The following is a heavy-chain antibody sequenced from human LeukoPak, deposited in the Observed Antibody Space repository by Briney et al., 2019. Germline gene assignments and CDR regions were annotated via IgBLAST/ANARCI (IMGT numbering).Heavy chain of an antibody. J-gene: IGHJ4*02. D-gene: IGHD3-9*01. CDR2: IYYSGST. CDR3: ARGDGYDILTGYYMVPLFDY. V-gene: IGHV4-30-4*01. Sequence: SQTLSLTCTVSGGSISSGDYYWSWIRQPPGKGLEWIGYIYYSGSTYYNPSLKSRVTISVDTSKNQFSLKLSSVTAADTAVYYCARGDGYDILTGYYMVPLFDYWGQGTLVTVSS. CDR1: GGSISSGDYY.